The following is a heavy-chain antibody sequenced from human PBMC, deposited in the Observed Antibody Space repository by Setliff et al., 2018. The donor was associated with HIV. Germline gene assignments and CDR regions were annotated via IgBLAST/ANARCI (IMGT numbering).Heavy chain of an antibody. Sequence: ASVKVSCKASGYTFTSYDINWVRQATGQGLEWMGWMNPNSGNTGYAQKFQGRVTMTRNTSISTAYMELSSLRSEDTAVYYCARGDTPMVIWGDYFDYWGQGQWSPSPQ. CDR2: MNPNSGNT. D-gene: IGHD5-18*01. CDR3: ARGDTPMVIWGDYFDY. J-gene: IGHJ4*02. CDR1: GYTFTSYD. V-gene: IGHV1-8*02.